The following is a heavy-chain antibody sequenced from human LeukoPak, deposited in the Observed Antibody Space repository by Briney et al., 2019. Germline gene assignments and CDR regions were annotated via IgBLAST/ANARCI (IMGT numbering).Heavy chain of an antibody. V-gene: IGHV3-23*01. D-gene: IGHD1-1*01. CDR3: AKTVNWPYSFDY. J-gene: IGHJ4*02. CDR1: GLTFSDYY. CDR2: ISASGGST. Sequence: GGSLRLSCAASGLTFSDYYMSWIRQAPGKGLEWVSGISASGGSTYYADSVKGRFTISRDNSKDALYLQMNSLRAEDTAVYYCAKTVNWPYSFDYWGQGTLVTVSS.